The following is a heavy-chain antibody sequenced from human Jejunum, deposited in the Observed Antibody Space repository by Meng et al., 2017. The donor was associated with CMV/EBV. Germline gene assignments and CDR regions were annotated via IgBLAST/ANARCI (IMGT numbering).Heavy chain of an antibody. Sequence: QVQLQESGPGLVKPSQTLSLTCTVSGGSISSGDYYWSWIRQPPGKGLEWIGYIYYSGSTYYNPSLKSRVTISVDTSKNQFSLKLSSVTAADTAVYYCAREGSRGPSSIAAAGTYFDYCGQGTLGTVSS. D-gene: IGHD6-13*01. J-gene: IGHJ4*02. CDR3: AREGSRGPSSIAAAGTYFDY. CDR2: IYYSGST. CDR1: GGSISSGDYY. V-gene: IGHV4-30-4*08.